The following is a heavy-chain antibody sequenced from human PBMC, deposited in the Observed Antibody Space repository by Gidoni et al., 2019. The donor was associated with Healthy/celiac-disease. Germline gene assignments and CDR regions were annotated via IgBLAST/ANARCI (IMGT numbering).Heavy chain of an antibody. D-gene: IGHD6-19*01. CDR2: IYHSGST. CDR1: GSSISSGYY. CDR3: ASELRRPGIAVAGTSR. Sequence: QVQLQESGSGLVKPSETLSLTCTVPGSSISSGYYWGWIRQPPGKGLDWIGSIYHSGSTYYTPSLKSRVTISVDTSKNQFSLKLSSVTAADTAVYYCASELRRPGIAVAGTSRWGQGTLVTVSS. J-gene: IGHJ4*02. V-gene: IGHV4-38-2*02.